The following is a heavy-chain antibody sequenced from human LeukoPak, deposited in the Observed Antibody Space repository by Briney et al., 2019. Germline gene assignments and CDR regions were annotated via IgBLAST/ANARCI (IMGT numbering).Heavy chain of an antibody. Sequence: GGSLRLSCAASGFTFSSYGMHWVRQAPGKGLEWVAFIRYDGSNKYYADSVKGRFTISRDNSKNTLYLQMNSLRAEDTAVYYCARDQGVVGATSEWDYWGQGTLVTVSS. V-gene: IGHV3-30*02. J-gene: IGHJ4*02. CDR2: IRYDGSNK. CDR1: GFTFSSYG. CDR3: ARDQGVVGATSEWDY. D-gene: IGHD1-26*01.